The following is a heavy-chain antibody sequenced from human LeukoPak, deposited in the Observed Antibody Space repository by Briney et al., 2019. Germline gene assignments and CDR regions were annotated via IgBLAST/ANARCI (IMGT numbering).Heavy chain of an antibody. CDR1: GFTFSVYN. CDR2: ISSSGHYI. D-gene: IGHD5-18*01. CDR3: ARDTGGGYSCYDC. Sequence: PGGSLRLSCAASGFTFSVYNMNWVRQAPGRGLEWVASISSSGHYIYYADSVKGRFTISRDNAKDSPFLQMNSLRPEDTAVYYCARDTGGGYSCYDCWGQGTLVTVSS. J-gene: IGHJ4*02. V-gene: IGHV3-21*01.